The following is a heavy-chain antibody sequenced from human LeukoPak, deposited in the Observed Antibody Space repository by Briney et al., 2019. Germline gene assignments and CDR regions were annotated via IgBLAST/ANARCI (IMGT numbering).Heavy chain of an antibody. CDR1: GFTFSNYA. J-gene: IGHJ4*02. Sequence: GRSLRLSCAASGFTFSNYALHWVRQAPGRGPEWVAVISYDGSNKFYADSVRGRFTISRDNSKNTLFLQMNSLRPEDTAVYYCARGPDYDILADYFDYWGQGTLVTVSS. CDR3: ARGPDYDILADYFDY. D-gene: IGHD3-9*01. CDR2: ISYDGSNK. V-gene: IGHV3-30*04.